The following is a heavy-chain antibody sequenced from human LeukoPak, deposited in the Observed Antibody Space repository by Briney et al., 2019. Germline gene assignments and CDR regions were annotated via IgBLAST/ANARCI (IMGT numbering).Heavy chain of an antibody. CDR3: ATFAAGVLRLLDAFDI. CDR2: ISGSGGST. CDR1: GFTFSSYA. V-gene: IGHV3-23*01. Sequence: GGSLRLSCAASGFTFSSYAMSWVRQAPGKGLEWVSAISGSGGSTYYADSVKGRFTISRDNSKNTLYLQMNSLRAEDTAVYYCATFAAGVLRLLDAFDIWGQGTMVTVSS. J-gene: IGHJ3*02. D-gene: IGHD3-16*01.